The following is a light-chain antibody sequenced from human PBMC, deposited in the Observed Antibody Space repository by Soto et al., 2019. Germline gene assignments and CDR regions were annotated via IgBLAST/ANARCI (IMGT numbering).Light chain of an antibody. V-gene: IGKV3-11*01. J-gene: IGKJ1*01. CDR3: QQRSNWPRT. CDR2: DAS. Sequence: TQSPSSLSASVGDRVTITCRASQSISGYLAWYQQKPGRAPRLLIYDASNRATGIPARFSGSGSGTDFTLTISSLEPEDFALYYCQQRSNWPRTFGQGTKVEIK. CDR1: QSISGY.